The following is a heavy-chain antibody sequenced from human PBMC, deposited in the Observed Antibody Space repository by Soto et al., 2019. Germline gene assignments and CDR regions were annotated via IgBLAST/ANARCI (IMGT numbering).Heavy chain of an antibody. Sequence: GGSLRLSCAASGFTFSSYGMHWVRQAPGKGLEWVAVISYDGSNKYYADSVKGRFTISRDNSKNTLYLQMNSLRAEDTAVYYCAKGRRGYYDFWSGYLMDVWGQGTTVTVSS. D-gene: IGHD3-3*01. V-gene: IGHV3-30*18. CDR2: ISYDGSNK. CDR3: AKGRRGYYDFWSGYLMDV. J-gene: IGHJ6*02. CDR1: GFTFSSYG.